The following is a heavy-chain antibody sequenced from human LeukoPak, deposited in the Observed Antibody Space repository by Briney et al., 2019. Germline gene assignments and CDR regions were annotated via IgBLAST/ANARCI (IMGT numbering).Heavy chain of an antibody. Sequence: SETLSLTCTVSGGSISSSSYYWGWIRQPPGKGLEWIGSIYYSGSTYYNPSLKSRVTISVDTSKNQFSLKLSSVTAADTAVYYCARPLLHQYKGAFDIWGQGTMVTVSS. CDR2: IYYSGST. D-gene: IGHD1-1*01. V-gene: IGHV4-39*01. CDR1: GGSISSSSYY. J-gene: IGHJ3*02. CDR3: ARPLLHQYKGAFDI.